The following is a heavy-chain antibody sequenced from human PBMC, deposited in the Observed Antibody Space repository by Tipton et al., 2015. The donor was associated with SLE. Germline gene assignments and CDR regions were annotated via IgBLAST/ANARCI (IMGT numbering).Heavy chain of an antibody. CDR1: GGSISSSSYY. CDR3: ARHGWQQLDRDGFDF. J-gene: IGHJ4*02. Sequence: LRLSCTVSGGSISSSSYYWGWIRQPPGKGLEWIGSIYYSGSTYYTPSLKSRVSISVDTSKHLFSLRLNSVTAADTAVFYCARHGWQQLDRDGFDFWGQGTLVTVSS. D-gene: IGHD6-13*01. CDR2: IYYSGST. V-gene: IGHV4-39*01.